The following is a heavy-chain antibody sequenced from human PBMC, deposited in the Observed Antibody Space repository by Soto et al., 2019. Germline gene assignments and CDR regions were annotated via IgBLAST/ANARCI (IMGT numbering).Heavy chain of an antibody. V-gene: IGHV4-30-2*01. CDR1: GGSISSGGYS. D-gene: IGHD3-3*01. CDR2: IYHSGST. J-gene: IGHJ6*02. Sequence: PSETLFLTCAVSGGSISSGGYSWSWIRQPPGKGLEWIGYIYHSGSTYYNPSLKSRVTISVDRSKNQFSLKLSSVTAADTAVYYCASFWSGYYNAYYGMDVWGQGTTVTVSS. CDR3: ASFWSGYYNAYYGMDV.